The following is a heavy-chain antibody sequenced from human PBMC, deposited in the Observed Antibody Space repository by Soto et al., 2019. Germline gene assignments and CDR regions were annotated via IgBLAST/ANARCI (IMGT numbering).Heavy chain of an antibody. J-gene: IGHJ6*02. CDR1: GYTFTSYG. D-gene: IGHD6-13*01. CDR3: ARDSSSSWYSRYYYGMDV. V-gene: IGHV1-2*04. CDR2: INPNSGGT. Sequence: ASVKVSCKASGYTFTSYGISWVRQAPGQGLEWMGWINPNSGGTNYAQKFQGWVTMTRDTSISTAYMELSRLRSDDTAVYYCARDSSSSWYSRYYYGMDVWGQGTTVTVSS.